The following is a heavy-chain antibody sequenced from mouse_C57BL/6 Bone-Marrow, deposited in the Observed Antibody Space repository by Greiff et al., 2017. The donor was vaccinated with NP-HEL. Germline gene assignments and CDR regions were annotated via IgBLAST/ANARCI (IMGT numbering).Heavy chain of an antibody. V-gene: IGHV3-6*01. D-gene: IGHD2-1*01. J-gene: IGHJ2*01. Sequence: EVKLVESGPGLVKPSQSLSLTCSVTGYSITSGYYWNWIRQFPGNKLEWMGYISYDGSNNYNPSLKNRISITRDTSKNQFFLKLNSVTTEDTATYYCARDSPYGNYVPYFDYWGQGTTLTVSS. CDR3: ARDSPYGNYVPYFDY. CDR2: ISYDGSN. CDR1: GYSITSGYY.